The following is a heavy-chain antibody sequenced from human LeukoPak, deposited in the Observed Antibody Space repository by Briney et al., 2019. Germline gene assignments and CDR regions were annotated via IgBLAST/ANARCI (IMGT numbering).Heavy chain of an antibody. J-gene: IGHJ4*02. V-gene: IGHV3-23*01. CDR1: GFTFSSYA. CDR2: ISGSGGST. D-gene: IGHD3-3*01. Sequence: GGSLRLSRAASGFTFSSYAMSWVRQAPGKGLEWVSAISGSGGSTYYADSVKGRFTISRDNSKNTLYLQMNSLRAEDTAVYYCAKVTYYDFWSGYFGTRSHFDYWGQGTLVTVSS. CDR3: AKVTYYDFWSGYFGTRSHFDY.